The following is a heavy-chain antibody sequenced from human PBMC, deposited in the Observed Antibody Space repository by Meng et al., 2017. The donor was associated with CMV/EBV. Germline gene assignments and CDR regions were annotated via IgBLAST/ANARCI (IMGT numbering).Heavy chain of an antibody. CDR3: ARAVEFDAFDI. Sequence: GESLKISCAASGFTFDDYAMHWVRQAPGKGLEWVSLISWDGGSTYYADSVKGRFTISRDNSKNSLYLQMNSLRAEDTALYYCARAVEFDAFDIWGQGTMVTVSS. D-gene: IGHD4-23*01. CDR1: GFTFDDYA. CDR2: ISWDGGST. V-gene: IGHV3-43D*03. J-gene: IGHJ3*02.